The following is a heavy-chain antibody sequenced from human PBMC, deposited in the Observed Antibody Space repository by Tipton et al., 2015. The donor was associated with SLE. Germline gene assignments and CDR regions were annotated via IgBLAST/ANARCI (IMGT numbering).Heavy chain of an antibody. J-gene: IGHJ4*02. V-gene: IGHV4-31*03. CDR1: GGSISSGGYY. Sequence: TLSLTCTVSGGSISSGGYYWSWIRQHPGEGLEWIGYIYYSGSTYYNPSLKSRVTISVDTSKNQFSLKLSSVTAADTAVYYCATSPGYSSGWFLFDYWGQGTLVTVSS. D-gene: IGHD6-19*01. CDR3: ATSPGYSSGWFLFDY. CDR2: IYYSGST.